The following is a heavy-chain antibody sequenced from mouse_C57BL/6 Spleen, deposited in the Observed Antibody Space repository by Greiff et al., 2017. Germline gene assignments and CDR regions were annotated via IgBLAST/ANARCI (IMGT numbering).Heavy chain of an antibody. CDR3: ARYSYYGSIEGFAY. D-gene: IGHD1-1*01. CDR2: LSDGGSYT. CDR1: GFTFSSYA. Sequence: EVKVEESGGGLVKPGGSLQLSCAASGFTFSSYAMSWVRQTPEKRLEWVATLSDGGSYTSYPENVKGRFTISRDNAQNNLYLQMNHLKSEDTAMYYCARYSYYGSIEGFAYWGQATLVTVFA. V-gene: IGHV5-4*03. J-gene: IGHJ3*01.